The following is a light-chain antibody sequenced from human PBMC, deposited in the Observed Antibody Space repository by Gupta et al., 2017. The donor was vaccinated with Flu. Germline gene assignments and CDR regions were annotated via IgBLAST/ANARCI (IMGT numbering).Light chain of an antibody. V-gene: IGLV2-23*02. CDR2: EVT. CDR3: CSYTDDNTVV. Sequence: SIPISWTGTSSYVGKFNLVSWYQQHPGKAPKLIIYEVTKWPADIPTRFSGSKSGITASLTISGLQAEDEADYYCCSYTDDNTVVFGGGTSLTVL. CDR1: SSYVGKFNL. J-gene: IGLJ2*01.